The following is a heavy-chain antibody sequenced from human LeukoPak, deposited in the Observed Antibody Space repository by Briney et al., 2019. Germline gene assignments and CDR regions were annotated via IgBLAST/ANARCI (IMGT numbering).Heavy chain of an antibody. V-gene: IGHV4-34*01. CDR2: INHSGST. Sequence: SETLSLTCAVYGGSFSGYYWSWIRQPPGKGLEWIGEINHSGSTNYNPSLKSRVTISVDTSKNQFSLKLSSVAAADTAVYYCAGGDILTVYKRFRWFAPWGQEPLVTASS. CDR3: AGGDILTVYKRFRWFAP. D-gene: IGHD3-9*01. J-gene: IGHJ5*02. CDR1: GGSFSGYY.